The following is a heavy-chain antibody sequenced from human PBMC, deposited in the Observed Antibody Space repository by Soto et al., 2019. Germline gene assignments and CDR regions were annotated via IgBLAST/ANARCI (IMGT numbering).Heavy chain of an antibody. CDR1: GYRFTTYW. Sequence: GESLKISCKVSGYRFTTYWIAWVRQMPGKGLEWMGIIHPGDSDTRYSPSFQGQVTISADKSVGTAFLQWSRLKASDTATYYCARQEKPSHYYYAMDLWGPGTTVTVSS. CDR2: IHPGDSDT. J-gene: IGHJ6*02. CDR3: ARQEKPSHYYYAMDL. V-gene: IGHV5-51*01.